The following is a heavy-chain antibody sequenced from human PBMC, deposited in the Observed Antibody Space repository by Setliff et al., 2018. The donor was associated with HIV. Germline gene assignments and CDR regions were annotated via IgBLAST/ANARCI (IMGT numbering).Heavy chain of an antibody. CDR3: ARHQVIPTVIGAFDI. CDR2: LYYGGST. J-gene: IGHJ3*02. CDR1: GDSISTSNSY. D-gene: IGHD3-16*02. V-gene: IGHV4-39*01. Sequence: SGDLSLTCTVSGDSISTSNSYWGWVRQPPGKGLEWIGSLYYGGSTYYNPSLKSRVTISVDTSKNHFSLKLSSVTAADTAVYYCARHQVIPTVIGAFDIWGQGTVVTVSS.